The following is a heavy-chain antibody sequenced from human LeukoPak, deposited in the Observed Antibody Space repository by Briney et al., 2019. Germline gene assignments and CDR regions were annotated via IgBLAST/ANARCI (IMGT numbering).Heavy chain of an antibody. J-gene: IGHJ5*02. V-gene: IGHV4-59*01. CDR1: GGSISSYY. CDR2: IYYSGST. CDR3: ARSYYYYGSGSYWFDP. D-gene: IGHD3-10*01. Sequence: SETLSLTCTVSGGSISSYYWSWIRQPPGKGLEWIGYIYYSGSTNYNPSLKSRVTISVDTSKNQFSLKLSSVTAADTAVYCCARSYYYYGSGSYWFDPWGQGTLVTVSS.